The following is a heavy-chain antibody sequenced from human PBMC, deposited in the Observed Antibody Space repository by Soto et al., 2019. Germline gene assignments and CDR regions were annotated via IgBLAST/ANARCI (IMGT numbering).Heavy chain of an antibody. J-gene: IGHJ6*02. CDR2: IYSGGST. CDR1: GLTFSSYS. Sequence: GGSLRLSCAASGLTFSSYSMNWVRQAPGKGLEWVSVIYSGGSTYYADSVKGRFTISRDKSKNTLYLQMNSLRAEDTAVYYCARDKIAAAGWAYYGMDVWGQGTTVTVSS. CDR3: ARDKIAAAGWAYYGMDV. D-gene: IGHD6-13*01. V-gene: IGHV3-66*01.